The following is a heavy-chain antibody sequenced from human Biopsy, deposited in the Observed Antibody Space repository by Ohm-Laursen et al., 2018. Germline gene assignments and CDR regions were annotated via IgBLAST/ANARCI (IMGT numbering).Heavy chain of an antibody. D-gene: IGHD1-26*01. Sequence: SDTLSLTCTVSGVSISVDGYYWAWIRQLPEKGLDWIGYIYHSGTTYYNPSLKSRLTMSVDTSKNEFSLRLRSVTAADTAVYFCATFRASWDTTQGGDYWGQGTRVTVSS. CDR1: GVSISVDGYY. CDR2: IYHSGTT. V-gene: IGHV4-31*03. CDR3: ATFRASWDTTQGGDY. J-gene: IGHJ4*02.